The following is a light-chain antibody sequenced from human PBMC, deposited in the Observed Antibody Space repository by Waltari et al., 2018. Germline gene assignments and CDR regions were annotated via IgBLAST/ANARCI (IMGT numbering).Light chain of an antibody. Sequence: QSALTQPASVSGSPGQSITISCTGVSIDVCGYNYVSWYQQYPGKAPKLMVYDVTKRPSGVSNRFSGSKSGNTASLTISGLQAEDEADYYCCSYAGSSTYVFGTGTKVTLL. J-gene: IGLJ1*01. CDR2: DVT. V-gene: IGLV2-23*02. CDR3: CSYAGSSTYV. CDR1: SIDVCGYNY.